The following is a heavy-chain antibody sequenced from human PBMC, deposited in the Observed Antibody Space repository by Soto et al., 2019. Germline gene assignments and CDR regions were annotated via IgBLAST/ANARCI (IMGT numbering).Heavy chain of an antibody. CDR2: IYHSGST. J-gene: IGHJ6*02. D-gene: IGHD3-22*01. V-gene: IGHV4-4*02. CDR3: DSGYSYDSSGIPATYYYYGRDV. CDR1: GCSSSSSNW. Sequence: SETLALTCAVSGCSSSSSNWWRWVRQPPGKGLEWIGEIYHSGSTNYNPSLKSRVTISVDKSKNQFSPKLSCVTAADTPVYYCDSGYSYDSSGIPATYYYYGRDVSGQGTTVT.